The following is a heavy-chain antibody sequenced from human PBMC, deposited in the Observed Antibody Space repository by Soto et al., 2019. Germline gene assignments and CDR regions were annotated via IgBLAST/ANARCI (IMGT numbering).Heavy chain of an antibody. CDR2: IIPIFGTA. Sequence: ASVKVSCKASGGTFSSYAISWVRQAPGQGLEWMGGIIPIFGTANYAQKFQGRGTITADESTSTAYMELSSLRSEDTAVYYCAGQHRFGELFGPFDYWGQGTLVTVSS. D-gene: IGHD3-10*01. V-gene: IGHV1-69*13. CDR3: AGQHRFGELFGPFDY. J-gene: IGHJ4*02. CDR1: GGTFSSYA.